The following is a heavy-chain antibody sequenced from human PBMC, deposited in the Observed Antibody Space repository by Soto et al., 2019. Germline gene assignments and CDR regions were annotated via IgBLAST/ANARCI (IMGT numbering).Heavy chain of an antibody. J-gene: IGHJ6*02. CDR3: AGSQWGQQLVPYYSSGMDV. CDR1: GGSSISYY. Sequence: LETLSLTCTVSGGSSISYYCIWSRQPPGQGLEWIGYIYYSGSTNYNPYLNNRVTISVDTSKNQFSLKLSSVTAAETAVYYCAGSQWGQQLVPYYSSGMDVWGEGTTVTVS. V-gene: IGHV4-59*12. CDR2: IYYSGST. D-gene: IGHD6-13*01.